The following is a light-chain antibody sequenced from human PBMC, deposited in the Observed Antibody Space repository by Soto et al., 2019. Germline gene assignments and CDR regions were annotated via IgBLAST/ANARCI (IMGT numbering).Light chain of an antibody. J-gene: IGKJ1*01. V-gene: IGKV3-15*01. Sequence: EIVMTQSPATLSVSPGERATLSCRASQSVSSNLAWYQQKPGQAPRLLIYGASTRASAIPARFSGSGSGTEFTLTISSLQSEDFAFYYCHQYNNWPPWTFGQGTKVEIK. CDR3: HQYNNWPPWT. CDR2: GAS. CDR1: QSVSSN.